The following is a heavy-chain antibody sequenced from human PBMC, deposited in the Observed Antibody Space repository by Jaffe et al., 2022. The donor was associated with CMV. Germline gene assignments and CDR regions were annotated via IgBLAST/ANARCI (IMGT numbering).Heavy chain of an antibody. V-gene: IGHV1-69*09. Sequence: QVQLVQSGAEVKKPGSSVKVSCKASGGTFSSYAISWVRQAPGQGLEWMGRIIPILGIANYAQKFQGRVTITADKSTSTAYMELSSLRSEDTAVYYCAGRLYYYDSSGYNFDYWGQGTLVTVSS. J-gene: IGHJ4*02. D-gene: IGHD3-22*01. CDR2: IIPILGIA. CDR1: GGTFSSYA. CDR3: AGRLYYYDSSGYNFDY.